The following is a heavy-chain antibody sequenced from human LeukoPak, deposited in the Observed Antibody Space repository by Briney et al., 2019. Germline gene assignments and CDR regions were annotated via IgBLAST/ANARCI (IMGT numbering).Heavy chain of an antibody. CDR2: IYHSGST. J-gene: IGHJ4*02. CDR1: GFTFSSYW. V-gene: IGHV4-4*02. Sequence: GSLRLSCAASGFTFSSYWMSWVRQPPGKGLEWIGEIYHSGSTNYIPSLKSRVTISVDRSKNQFSLNLSSVTAADTAVYYCARAPRRGGNGHFDSWGQGTLVTVSS. CDR3: ARAPRRGGNGHFDS. D-gene: IGHD2-8*01.